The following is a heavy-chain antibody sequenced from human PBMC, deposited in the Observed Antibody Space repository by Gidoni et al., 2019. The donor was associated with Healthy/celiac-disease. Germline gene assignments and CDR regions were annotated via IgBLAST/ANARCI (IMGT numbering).Heavy chain of an antibody. CDR2: IYPGDSDT. V-gene: IGHV5-51*01. CDR3: ARRGGRAAAGGSGWYFDL. Sequence: ELQLVQSGAEVKKPGESLTISCKGSGYSFTRYWIGWVRQMPGKGLEWMGIIYPGDSDTRYSPSFQGQVTISADKSISTAYLQWSSLKASDTAMYYCARRGGRAAAGGSGWYFDLWGRGTLVTVSS. J-gene: IGHJ2*01. CDR1: GYSFTRYW. D-gene: IGHD6-13*01.